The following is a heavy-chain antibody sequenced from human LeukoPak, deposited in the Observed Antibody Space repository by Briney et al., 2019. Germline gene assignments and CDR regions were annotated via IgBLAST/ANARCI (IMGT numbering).Heavy chain of an antibody. CDR1: GYTFTSYA. Sequence: ASVKVSCKASGYTFTSYAMHWVRQAPGQRLEGMGWINAGNGNAKYSQKFQGRVTITRDTSASTAYMELSSLRSEDTAVYYCARDGGWGAAVMFSINYYYYGMDVWGQGTTVTVSS. CDR2: INAGNGNA. CDR3: ARDGGWGAAVMFSINYYYYGMDV. V-gene: IGHV1-3*01. D-gene: IGHD6-13*01. J-gene: IGHJ6*02.